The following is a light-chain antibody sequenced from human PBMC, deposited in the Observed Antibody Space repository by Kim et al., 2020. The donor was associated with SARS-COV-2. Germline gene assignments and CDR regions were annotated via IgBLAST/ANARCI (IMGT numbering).Light chain of an antibody. J-gene: IGLJ2*01. V-gene: IGLV3-21*04. Sequence: APGRTARISCGGNNIGRKSVLWYQQKPGGAPVMVIYYDSDRPSGVPEQFFGANSGSTATLTISRGVAGDEADYYCRVWDSSSLHVVFGGGTQLTVL. CDR3: RVWDSSSLHVV. CDR2: YDS. CDR1: NIGRKS.